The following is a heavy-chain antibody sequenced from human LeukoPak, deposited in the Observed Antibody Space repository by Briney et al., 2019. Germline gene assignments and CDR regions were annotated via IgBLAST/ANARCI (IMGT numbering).Heavy chain of an antibody. J-gene: IGHJ6*02. CDR2: IYSGGTT. CDR3: ATRARPGYYYGMDV. D-gene: IGHD6-6*01. Sequence: GGSLRLSCAASGLTVSNNFMSWARQAPGKGLEWVSIIYSGGTTYYGDSVKGRFTISRDNSKNTLYLQMNSLRAEDTAVYYCATRARPGYYYGMDVWGQGTTVTVSS. V-gene: IGHV3-66*01. CDR1: GLTVSNNF.